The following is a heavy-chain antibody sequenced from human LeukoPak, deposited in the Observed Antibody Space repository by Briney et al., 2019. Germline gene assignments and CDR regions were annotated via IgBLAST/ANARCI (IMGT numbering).Heavy chain of an antibody. J-gene: IGHJ4*02. V-gene: IGHV3-74*01. Sequence: GGSLRLSCAGSGFSFSSYWWHWDRQAPGKGLVWVSRIHSDGTTYADSVKGRFTISRDNATNTLYLQLNSLRAEDTAVYYCARGSLSAAGTNIDCWGQGTLVTVSS. CDR3: ARGSLSAAGTNIDC. CDR1: GFSFSSYW. CDR2: IHSDGT. D-gene: IGHD6-13*01.